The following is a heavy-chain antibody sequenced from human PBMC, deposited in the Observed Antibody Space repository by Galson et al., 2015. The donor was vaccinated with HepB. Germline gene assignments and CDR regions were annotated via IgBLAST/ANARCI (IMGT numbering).Heavy chain of an antibody. J-gene: IGHJ6*03. CDR2: INAGNGNT. V-gene: IGHV1-3*01. CDR1: GYTFTSYA. Sequence: SVKVSCKASGYTFTSYAMHWVRQAPGQRLEWMGWINAGNGNTKYSQKFQGRVTITRDTSASTAYMELSSLRSEDTAVYYCARDLAKGYYGSGSYYGLYYYMDVWGKGTTVTVSS. CDR3: ARDLAKGYYGSGSYYGLYYYMDV. D-gene: IGHD3-10*01.